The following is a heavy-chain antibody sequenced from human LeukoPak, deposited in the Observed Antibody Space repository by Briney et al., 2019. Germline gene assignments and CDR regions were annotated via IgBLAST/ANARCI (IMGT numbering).Heavy chain of an antibody. CDR2: IIPIFGTA. CDR3: ARDRAYCSGGSCYSSSWFDP. CDR1: GGTFSSYA. D-gene: IGHD2-15*01. Sequence: GASVKVSCTASGGTFSSYAISWVRQAPGQGLEWMGGIIPIFGTANYAQKFQGRVTITADESTSTAYMELSSLRSEDTAVYYCARDRAYCSGGSCYSSSWFDPWGQGTLVTVSS. V-gene: IGHV1-69*13. J-gene: IGHJ5*02.